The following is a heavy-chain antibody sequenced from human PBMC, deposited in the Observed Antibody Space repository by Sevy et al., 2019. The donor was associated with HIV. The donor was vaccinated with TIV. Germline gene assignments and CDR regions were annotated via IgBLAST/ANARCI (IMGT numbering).Heavy chain of an antibody. CDR3: ARHNSRAVLYYGMDV. Sequence: SETLSLTYTVSGDSLSSSAQYWGWVRQPPGKGLEWIGSVYYSGSPYYNSSLKSRVTISVDTSKNQFSLKLSSVTAADTAVYYCARHNSRAVLYYGMDVWGQGTTVTVSS. D-gene: IGHD1-20*01. CDR1: GDSLSSSAQY. V-gene: IGHV4-39*01. J-gene: IGHJ6*02. CDR2: VYYSGSP.